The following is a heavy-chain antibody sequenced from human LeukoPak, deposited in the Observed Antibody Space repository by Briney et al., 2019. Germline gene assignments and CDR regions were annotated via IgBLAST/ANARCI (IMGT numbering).Heavy chain of an antibody. D-gene: IGHD5-18*01. CDR1: GFTFSSYA. J-gene: IGHJ4*02. CDR3: ATSQLWFPNDY. CDR2: ISGSGGST. Sequence: GGSLRLSCAASGFTFSSYAMSWVRQAPGKGLEWVSAISGSGGSTYYADSVKGRFTISRDNSKNTLYLQMSSLRAEDTAVYYCATSQLWFPNDYWGQGTLVTVSS. V-gene: IGHV3-23*01.